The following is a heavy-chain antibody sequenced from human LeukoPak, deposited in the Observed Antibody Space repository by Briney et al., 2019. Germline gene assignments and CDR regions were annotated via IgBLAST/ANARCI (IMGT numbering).Heavy chain of an antibody. CDR3: ARDPVKVLWFGELLGVNWFDP. J-gene: IGHJ5*02. Sequence: GGSLRLSCAASGFTFSSYWMHWVRQAPGKGLVWVSRINSDGSRTSYADSVKGRFTISRDNAKNMLYLQMHSLRAEATAVYYCARDPVKVLWFGELLGVNWFDPWGQGTLVTVSS. V-gene: IGHV3-74*01. D-gene: IGHD3-10*01. CDR2: INSDGSRT. CDR1: GFTFSSYW.